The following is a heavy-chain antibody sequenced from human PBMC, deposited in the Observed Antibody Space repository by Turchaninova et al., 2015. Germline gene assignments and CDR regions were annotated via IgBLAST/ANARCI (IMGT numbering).Heavy chain of an antibody. Sequence: EELLVESGGGWVQRGGSLRLSCGGCGLSCTNAGMRWVHQGPGKGVERVGPIKSKNDAGTTQYAAPVKGRFTISRDDSKNHVFLQMNSLQTGDTGVYYCTTGSSNPTVWGAPHYMDVWGNGTTVTVSS. V-gene: IGHV3-15*01. CDR2: IKSKNDAGTT. J-gene: IGHJ6*03. CDR3: TTGSSNPTVWGAPHYMDV. D-gene: IGHD3-16*01. CDR1: GLSCTNAG.